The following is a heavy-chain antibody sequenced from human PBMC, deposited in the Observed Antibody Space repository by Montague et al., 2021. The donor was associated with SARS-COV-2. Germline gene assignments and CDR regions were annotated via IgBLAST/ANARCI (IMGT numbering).Heavy chain of an antibody. CDR3: ARESGSFHDGGYFDY. J-gene: IGHJ4*02. Sequence: SLRLSCATSGFYFSYAMHWVRQAPGKGLEWVALISNDGSNKHYADSVKGRFTISGDNSKSTLYLQVNSLRAEDTAVYYCARESGSFHDGGYFDYWGQGSLVTVSS. CDR2: ISNDGSNK. D-gene: IGHD1-26*01. V-gene: IGHV3-30*04. CDR1: GFYFSYA.